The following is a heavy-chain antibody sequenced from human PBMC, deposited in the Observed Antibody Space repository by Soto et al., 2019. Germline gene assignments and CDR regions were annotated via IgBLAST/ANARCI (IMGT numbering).Heavy chain of an antibody. V-gene: IGHV1-69*13. D-gene: IGHD2-15*01. CDR3: ARAVVVVVADYYYYYGMDV. CDR2: IIPIFGTA. Sequence: SVKVSCKASGGTFSSYAISWVRQAPGQGLEWMGGIIPIFGTANYAQKFQGRVTITADESTSTAYKELSSLRSEDTAVYYCARAVVVVVADYYYYYGMDVWGQGTTVTAP. J-gene: IGHJ6*02. CDR1: GGTFSSYA.